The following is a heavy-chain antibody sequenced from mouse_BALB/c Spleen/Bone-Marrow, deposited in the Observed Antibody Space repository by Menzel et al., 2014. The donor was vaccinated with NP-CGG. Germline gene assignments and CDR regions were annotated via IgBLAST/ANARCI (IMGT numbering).Heavy chain of an antibody. CDR2: KWSDGST. CDR1: GFSLTSYG. V-gene: IGHV2-6-1*01. J-gene: IGHJ3*01. CDR3: ARHDNDGYYLAY. D-gene: IGHD2-3*01. Sequence: VKLVESGPGLVAPSQSLSITCTISGFSLTSYGVHWVRQPPGKGLEWLVVKWSDGSTTYNSALKSRLSISKDNSKSQVFLKMNSLQTDDTAMYYCARHDNDGYYLAYWGQGTLVTVSA.